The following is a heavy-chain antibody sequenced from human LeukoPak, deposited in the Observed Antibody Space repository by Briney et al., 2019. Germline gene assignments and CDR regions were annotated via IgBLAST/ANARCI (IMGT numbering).Heavy chain of an antibody. CDR2: IYENGGTT. D-gene: IGHD2-21*01. Sequence: GGSLRLSSVGSGFTFRSHAMSWVRQAPEKGLEFVSGIYENGGTTYYADSVKGRFSISRDNSKNTLYLQMDSLRGEDTAVYYCAKDFRIGYSAHFDYWGQGALVIVSS. V-gene: IGHV3-23*01. CDR1: GFTFRSHA. J-gene: IGHJ4*02. CDR3: AKDFRIGYSAHFDY.